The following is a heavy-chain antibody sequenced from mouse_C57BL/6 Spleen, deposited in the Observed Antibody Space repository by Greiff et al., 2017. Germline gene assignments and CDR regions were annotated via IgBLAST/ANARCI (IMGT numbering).Heavy chain of an antibody. CDR3: ASHYYGSDYAMDY. V-gene: IGHV1-7*01. CDR1: GYTFTSYW. Sequence: QVQLKQSGAELAKPGASVKLSCKASGYTFTSYWMHWVKQRPGQGLEWIGYINPSSGYTKYNQKFKDKATLTADKSSSTAYMQLSSLTYEDSAVYYCASHYYGSDYAMDYWGQGTSVIVSS. D-gene: IGHD1-1*01. J-gene: IGHJ4*01. CDR2: INPSSGYT.